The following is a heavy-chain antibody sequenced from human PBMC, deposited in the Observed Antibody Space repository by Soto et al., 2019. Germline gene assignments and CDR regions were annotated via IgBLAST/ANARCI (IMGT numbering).Heavy chain of an antibody. V-gene: IGHV4-59*12. CDR1: GGSISSYY. CDR3: ARDYRSMLPFCSSTSCYNYYGMDV. CDR2: IYYSGST. Sequence: PSETLSLTCTVSGGSISSYYWSWIRQPPGKGLEWIGYIYYSGSTNYNPSLKSRVTISVDTSKNQFSLKLSSVTAADTAVYYCARDYRSMLPFCSSTSCYNYYGMDVWGQGTTVTVSS. D-gene: IGHD2-2*02. J-gene: IGHJ6*02.